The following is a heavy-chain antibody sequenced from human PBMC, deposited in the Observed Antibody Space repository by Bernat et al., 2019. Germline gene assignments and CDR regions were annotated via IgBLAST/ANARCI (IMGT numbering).Heavy chain of an antibody. V-gene: IGHV1-18*01. Sequence: QVQLVQSGAEVKKPGASVKVSCKASGYTLTSHDISWVRQAPGQGLEWMGWIKTSNGNTNYEQKFQGRVTMTTDTSTSTAYMELRSLRSDDTAVYYCARDGCSSTSCYSLSGNDAFDIWGQGTMVTVSS. CDR3: ARDGCSSTSCYSLSGNDAFDI. CDR2: IKTSNGNT. CDR1: GYTLTSHD. D-gene: IGHD2-2*02. J-gene: IGHJ3*02.